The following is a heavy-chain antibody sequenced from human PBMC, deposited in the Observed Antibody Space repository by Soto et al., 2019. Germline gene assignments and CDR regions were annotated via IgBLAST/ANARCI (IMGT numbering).Heavy chain of an antibody. D-gene: IGHD2-2*01. CDR3: ARQEVQDCSSTSCPPPYYYYGMDV. J-gene: IGHJ6*02. V-gene: IGHV5-51*01. Sequence: GESLKISCKGSGYSFTSYWIGWVRQMPGKGLEWMGIIYPGDSDTRYSPSFQGQVTISADKSISTAYLQWSSLKASDTAMYYCARQEVQDCSSTSCPPPYYYYGMDVWGQGTTVTDSS. CDR1: GYSFTSYW. CDR2: IYPGDSDT.